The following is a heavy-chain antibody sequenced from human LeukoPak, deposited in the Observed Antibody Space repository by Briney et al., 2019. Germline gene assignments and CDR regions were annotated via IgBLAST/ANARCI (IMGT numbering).Heavy chain of an antibody. D-gene: IGHD1-14*01. CDR1: AFTFSNYA. CDR3: AKATGYLL. J-gene: IGHJ4*02. V-gene: IGHV3-23*01. Sequence: GGSLRLSCAASAFTFSNYAMSWVRQAPGKGLEWVSTISNSDSSTYYADSVKGRFTISRDNSENTLYLQMNSLRAEDTAVYYCAKATGYLLWGQGTLVIVSS. CDR2: ISNSDSST.